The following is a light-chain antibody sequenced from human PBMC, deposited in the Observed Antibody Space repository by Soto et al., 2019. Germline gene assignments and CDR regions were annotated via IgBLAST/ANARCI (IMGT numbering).Light chain of an antibody. CDR2: GAS. J-gene: IGKJ1*01. CDR1: QGISSY. CDR3: QQYNSYWT. V-gene: IGKV1-9*01. Sequence: DIQLTQSPSFLSASVGDRVTITCRASQGISSYLAWFQQKPGRAPNLLIYGASTLQSGVPSRFSGSGSGTDFTLTISNLQPEDFATYYCQQYNSYWTFGQGTKVDIK.